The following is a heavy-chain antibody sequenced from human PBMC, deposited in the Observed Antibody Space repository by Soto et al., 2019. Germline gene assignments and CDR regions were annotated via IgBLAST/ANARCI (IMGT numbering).Heavy chain of an antibody. J-gene: IGHJ6*02. D-gene: IGHD4-4*01. CDR1: GFTFSSYA. CDR3: ARENSNFYYYYGMDV. Sequence: TGGSLRLSCAASGFTFSSYAMHWVRQAPGKGLEWVAVISYDGSNKYYADSVKGRFTISRDNSKNTLYLQMNSLRAEDTAVYYCARENSNFYYYYGMDVWGQGTTVTVSS. V-gene: IGHV3-30-3*01. CDR2: ISYDGSNK.